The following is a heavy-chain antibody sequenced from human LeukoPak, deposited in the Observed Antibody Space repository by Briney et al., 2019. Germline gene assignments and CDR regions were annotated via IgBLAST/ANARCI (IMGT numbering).Heavy chain of an antibody. CDR3: ARRQGVLRFLEGAFDI. V-gene: IGHV5-51*01. CDR1: GYSFTSYW. CDR2: IYPGDSDT. D-gene: IGHD3-3*01. Sequence: GESLKISCKGSGYSFTSYWIGWVRQMPGKGLEWMGIIYPGDSDTRYSPSFQGQVTISADKSISTAYLQWSSLKASGTAMYYCARRQGVLRFLEGAFDIWGQGTMVTVSS. J-gene: IGHJ3*02.